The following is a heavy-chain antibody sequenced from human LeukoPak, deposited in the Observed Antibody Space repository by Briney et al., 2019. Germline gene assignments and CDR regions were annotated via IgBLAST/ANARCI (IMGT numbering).Heavy chain of an antibody. J-gene: IGHJ4*02. D-gene: IGHD3-10*01. V-gene: IGHV3-74*01. Sequence: GGSLRLSCAASGSTFSRYWMHWVRQAPGKGLVWVSRVKSDGSDTIYADSVKGRFTISRDNAKNTLYLQMDSLRAEDTAVYYCALLNLWFGEFYDYWGQGTLVTVSS. CDR1: GSTFSRYW. CDR2: VKSDGSDT. CDR3: ALLNLWFGEFYDY.